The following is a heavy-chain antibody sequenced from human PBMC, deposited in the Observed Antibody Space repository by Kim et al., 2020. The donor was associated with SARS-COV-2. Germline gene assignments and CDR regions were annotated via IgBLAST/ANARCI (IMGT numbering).Heavy chain of an antibody. J-gene: IGHJ6*02. Sequence: SETLSLTCAVYGGSFSGYYWSWIRQPPGKGLEWIGEINHSGSTNYNPSLKSRVTISVDTSKNQFSLKLSSVTAADTAVYYCARGSHPAGGSTPYDYVWGSYRYRYYYGMDVWGQGTTVTVSS. CDR3: ARGSHPAGGSTPYDYVWGSYRYRYYYGMDV. D-gene: IGHD3-16*02. V-gene: IGHV4-34*01. CDR1: GGSFSGYY. CDR2: INHSGST.